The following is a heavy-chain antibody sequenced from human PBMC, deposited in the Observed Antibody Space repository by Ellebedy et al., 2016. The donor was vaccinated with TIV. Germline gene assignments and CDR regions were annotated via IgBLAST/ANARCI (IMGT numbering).Heavy chain of an antibody. CDR3: ARGQLGLNAFDI. CDR2: INHSGST. CDR1: GGSFSGYY. V-gene: IGHV4-34*01. Sequence: SETLSLTXAVYGGSFSGYYWSWIRQPPGKGLEWIGEINHSGSTNYNPSLKSRVTISVDTSKNQFSLKLSSVTAADTAVYYCARGQLGLNAFDIWGQGTMVTVSS. J-gene: IGHJ3*02. D-gene: IGHD6-6*01.